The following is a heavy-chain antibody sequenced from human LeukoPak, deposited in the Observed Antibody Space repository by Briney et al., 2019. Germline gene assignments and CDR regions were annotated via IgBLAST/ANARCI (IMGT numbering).Heavy chain of an antibody. CDR3: ARVTGYRIEDYFDY. CDR2: IYYSGST. V-gene: IGHV4-59*01. J-gene: IGHJ4*02. D-gene: IGHD6-13*01. Sequence: SETLSLTCTVSGGSISRYYWSWIRQPPGKGLEWIGYIYYSGSTNYNPSLKSRVTISVETSKNEFSLKLRSVTAADTAVYYCARVTGYRIEDYFDYWGQGTLVTVSS. CDR1: GGSISRYY.